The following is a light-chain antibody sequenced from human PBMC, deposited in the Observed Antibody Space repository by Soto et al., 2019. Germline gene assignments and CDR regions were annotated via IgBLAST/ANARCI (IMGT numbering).Light chain of an antibody. CDR3: QQFGSAPEGT. V-gene: IGKV3-20*01. Sequence: EVVMTQSPATLSVSPGERATLSCRASQSVSSNLAWYQQRPGQAPRLVIYGASTRATGIPDRFSGSGSGTDFTLTISRLEPEDFAVYYCQQFGSAPEGTFGQGTKVDIK. CDR2: GAS. CDR1: QSVSSN. J-gene: IGKJ1*01.